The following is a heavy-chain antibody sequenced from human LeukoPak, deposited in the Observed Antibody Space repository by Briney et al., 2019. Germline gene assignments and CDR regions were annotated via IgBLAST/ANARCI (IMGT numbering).Heavy chain of an antibody. Sequence: PGGSLRLSCAASGFTVSSNYMSWVRQAPGKGLEWVAFIRYDGSNKYYADSVKGRFTISRDNSKNTLYLQMNSLRAEDTAVYYCARDPHPGYYGSPSNLGWFDPWGQGTLVTVSS. J-gene: IGHJ5*02. D-gene: IGHD3-10*01. CDR1: GFTVSSNY. CDR2: IRYDGSNK. CDR3: ARDPHPGYYGSPSNLGWFDP. V-gene: IGHV3-30*02.